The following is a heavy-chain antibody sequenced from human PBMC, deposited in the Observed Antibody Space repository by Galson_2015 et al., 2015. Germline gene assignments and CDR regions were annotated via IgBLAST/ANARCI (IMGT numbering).Heavy chain of an antibody. J-gene: IGHJ6*02. Sequence: SETLSLTCTVSGGSISSSSYYWGWIRQPPGKGLEWIGSIYYSGSTYYNPSLMSRVTISVDTSKNQFSLKLSSVTAADTAVYYCASQLGNCSSTSCYVAYYYYYGMDVWGQGTTVTVSS. CDR1: GGSISSSSYY. CDR3: ASQLGNCSSTSCYVAYYYYYGMDV. V-gene: IGHV4-39*01. D-gene: IGHD2-2*01. CDR2: IYYSGST.